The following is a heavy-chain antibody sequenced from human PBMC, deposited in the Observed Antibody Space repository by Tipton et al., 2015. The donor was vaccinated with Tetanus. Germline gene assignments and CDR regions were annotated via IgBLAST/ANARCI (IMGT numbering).Heavy chain of an antibody. V-gene: IGHV4-31*03. Sequence: TLSLTCTVSGGSISSGGYYWSWIRQNPGKGLEWIGYIYYSGSTYYNPSLKSRVTISVDTSKNQFSLKLSSVTAADTAVYYCARAPSQDGYLDYWGQGTLVPVSS. CDR3: ARAPSQDGYLDY. CDR2: IYYSGST. D-gene: IGHD4-17*01. CDR1: GGSISSGGYY. J-gene: IGHJ4*02.